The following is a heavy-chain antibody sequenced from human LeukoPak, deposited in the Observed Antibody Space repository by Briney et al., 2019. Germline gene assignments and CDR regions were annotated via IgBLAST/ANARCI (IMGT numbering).Heavy chain of an antibody. CDR3: ARDELGSSWYGN. CDR1: GGSVSSYY. CDR2: IYYSGST. V-gene: IGHV4-59*02. J-gene: IGHJ4*02. D-gene: IGHD6-13*01. Sequence: SETLSLTCTVSGGSVSSYYWSWIRQPPGKGLEWMGHIYYSGSTNYNPSLKSRVTISLDTSKNQFSLKLSSVTAADTAVYYCARDELGSSWYGNWGQGTLVTVSS.